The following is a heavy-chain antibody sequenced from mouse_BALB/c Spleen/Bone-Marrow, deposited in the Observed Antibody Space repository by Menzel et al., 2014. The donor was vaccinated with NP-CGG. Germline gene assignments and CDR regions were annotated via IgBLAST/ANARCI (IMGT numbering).Heavy chain of an antibody. CDR2: IDPANGNT. V-gene: IGHV14-3*02. Sequence: EAQLQQSGAELVKPGASVKLSCTASGFNIKDTYMHWVKERPEQGLEWIGRIDPANGNTKYDPKFQGKATITADTSSNTAYLQLSSLTSEDTAVYYCVYGRDWYFDVWGAGTTVTVSS. CDR1: GFNIKDTY. CDR3: VYGRDWYFDV. J-gene: IGHJ1*01. D-gene: IGHD1-1*01.